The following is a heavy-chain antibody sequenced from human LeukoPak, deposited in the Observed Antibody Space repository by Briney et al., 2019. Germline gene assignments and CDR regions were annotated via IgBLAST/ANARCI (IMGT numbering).Heavy chain of an antibody. Sequence: PGGSLRLSCAASGFTFSTYWMTWVRQAPGKGLEWVANIKQDGGEKYYVDSVKGRFTVSRDNAKNSVFLLMNSLRADDTAVYYCARDREVPTPDEYFEHWGQGTLVTVSS. CDR2: IKQDGGEK. V-gene: IGHV3-7*01. CDR1: GFTFSTYW. CDR3: ARDREVPTPDEYFEH. J-gene: IGHJ1*01. D-gene: IGHD5-24*01.